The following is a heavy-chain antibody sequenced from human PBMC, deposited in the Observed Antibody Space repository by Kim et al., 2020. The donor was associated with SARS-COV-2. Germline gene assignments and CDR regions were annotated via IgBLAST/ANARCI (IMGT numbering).Heavy chain of an antibody. CDR2: IIPILGIA. J-gene: IGHJ4*02. D-gene: IGHD2-21*02. CDR3: ARERAYCGGDCYFLPRNYFDY. V-gene: IGHV1-69*04. Sequence: SVKVSCKASGGTFSSYAISWVRQAPGQGLEWMGRIIPILGIANYAQKFQGRVTITADKSTSTAYMELSSLRSEDTAVYYCARERAYCGGDCYFLPRNYFDYWGQGTLVTVSS. CDR1: GGTFSSYA.